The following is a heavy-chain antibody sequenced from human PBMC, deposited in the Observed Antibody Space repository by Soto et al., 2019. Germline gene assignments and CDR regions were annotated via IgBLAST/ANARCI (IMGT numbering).Heavy chain of an antibody. CDR3: AIVTGPIDY. D-gene: IGHD2-8*02. V-gene: IGHV1-69*02. CDR2: IIPILGIA. Sequence: SVKVSCKASGGTFSSYTISWVRQAPGQGLEWMGRIIPILGIANYAQKFQGRITITADKSTSTAYLELSSLRSEDTAVYYCAIVTGPIDYWGQGTLVTVAS. CDR1: GGTFSSYT. J-gene: IGHJ4*02.